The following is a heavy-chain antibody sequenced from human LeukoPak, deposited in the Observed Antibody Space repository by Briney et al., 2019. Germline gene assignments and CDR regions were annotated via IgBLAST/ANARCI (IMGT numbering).Heavy chain of an antibody. V-gene: IGHV3-30-3*02. CDR3: AKLDYYDSSGYYYPDAFDI. Sequence: GGSLRLSCAASGFTFSSYAMHWVRQAPGKGLEWVAVISYDGSNKYYADSVKGRFTISRDNSKNTLYLQMNSLRAEDTAVYYCAKLDYYDSSGYYYPDAFDIWGQGTMVTVSS. D-gene: IGHD3-22*01. J-gene: IGHJ3*02. CDR2: ISYDGSNK. CDR1: GFTFSSYA.